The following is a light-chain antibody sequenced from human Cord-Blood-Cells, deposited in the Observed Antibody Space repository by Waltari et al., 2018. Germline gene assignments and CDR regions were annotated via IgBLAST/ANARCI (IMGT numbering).Light chain of an antibody. CDR1: SSDVGGYNY. CDR2: EVS. CDR3: SSYAGGYV. J-gene: IGLJ1*01. V-gene: IGLV2-8*01. Sequence: QSALTQPPSASGSPGQSVTISCTGTSSDVGGYNYVSWYQQHPGKAPKLMIYEVSKRPSGVPDRFSGSKSGNTASLTVSGLQADDEADYYCSSYAGGYVFGTGTKVTVL.